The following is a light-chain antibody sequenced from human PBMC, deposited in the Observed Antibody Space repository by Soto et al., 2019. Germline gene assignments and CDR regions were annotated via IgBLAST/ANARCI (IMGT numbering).Light chain of an antibody. V-gene: IGLV2-14*03. CDR2: DVS. CDR3: SSYTTSNTRQIV. Sequence: QSVLTQPASVAGSPGQSITIPCNGTSNDIGGYNYVSWYQHHPGKAPKLMIFDVSHRPSGVSNRFSGSKSGNTASLTISGLQPEDEADYYCSSYTTSNTRQIVFGTGTKVTVL. J-gene: IGLJ1*01. CDR1: SNDIGGYNY.